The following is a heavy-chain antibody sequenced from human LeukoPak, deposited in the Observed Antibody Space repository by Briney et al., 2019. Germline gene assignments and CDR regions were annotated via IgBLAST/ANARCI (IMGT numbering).Heavy chain of an antibody. D-gene: IGHD2-8*01. CDR1: GGSISSYY. CDR2: ISYSGII. V-gene: IGHV4-59*01. J-gene: IGHJ4*02. Sequence: KPSETLSLTCTVSGGSISSYYWSWIRQPPGKGLEWIGYISYSGIIKYNPSLKGRVTFSVDTSKNQFSLKLSSVTAADTAVYYCARGRGVEDYWGQGTLVTVSS. CDR3: ARGRGVEDY.